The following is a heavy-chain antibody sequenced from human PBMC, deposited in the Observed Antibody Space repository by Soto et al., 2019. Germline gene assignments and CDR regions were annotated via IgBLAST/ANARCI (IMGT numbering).Heavy chain of an antibody. CDR1: GFTFSSYG. V-gene: IGHV3-30*18. J-gene: IGHJ4*02. Sequence: QVQLVESGGGVVQPGRSLRLSCAASGFTFSSYGMHWVRQAPGKGLEWVAVISYDGSNKYYADSVKGRFTISRDNSKNTLYRQMNSLRAEDTAVYYCAKDGGWLRLMGGFFDYWGQGTLVTVSS. CDR2: ISYDGSNK. CDR3: AKDGGWLRLMGGFFDY. D-gene: IGHD5-12*01.